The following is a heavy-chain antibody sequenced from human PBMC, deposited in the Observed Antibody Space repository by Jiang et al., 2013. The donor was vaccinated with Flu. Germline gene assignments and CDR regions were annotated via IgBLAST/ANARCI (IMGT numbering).Heavy chain of an antibody. D-gene: IGHD2-15*01. J-gene: IGHJ4*02. CDR1: SGSMSGYY. Sequence: LLKPSETLSLTCIVSSGSMSGYYWSWIRQPPGKGLEWIGYKYYTGASNYNYNPSLQSRVTISVDTSKNQISLHLTSVTAADTAVYYCTRLSCSFGSCYEAFWGPGLLVTASS. CDR3: TRLSCSFGSCYEAF. V-gene: IGHV4-59*08. CDR2: KYYTGASNY.